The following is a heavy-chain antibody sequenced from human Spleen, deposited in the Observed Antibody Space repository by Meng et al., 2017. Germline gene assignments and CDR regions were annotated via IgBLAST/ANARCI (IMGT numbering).Heavy chain of an antibody. D-gene: IGHD3-10*01. J-gene: IGHJ4*02. CDR2: TNEDGRIT. CDR3: ARDISGISDF. V-gene: IGHV3-74*01. Sequence: EVQMVESGGGLVQPGGSLRLSCAASGFTFSRYWMHWVRQVPGKGLVWVSRTNEDGRITDYADSVKGRFTISRDNAKNTLFLQMNSLRAEDTAVYYCARDISGISDFWGQGILVTVS. CDR1: GFTFSRYW.